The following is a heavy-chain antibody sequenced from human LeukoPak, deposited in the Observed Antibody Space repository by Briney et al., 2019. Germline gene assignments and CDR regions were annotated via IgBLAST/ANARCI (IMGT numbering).Heavy chain of an antibody. D-gene: IGHD6-19*01. CDR1: GFDISSSA. Sequence: GGSLRLSCAASGFDISSSAMHWVRQAPGKGLEWVAVISYDGSNKYYADSVKGRFTISRDNSKNTLYLQMNSLRAEDTAVYYCARDRDNVAGTRGYFDYWGQGTLVTVSS. V-gene: IGHV3-30*04. CDR3: ARDRDNVAGTRGYFDY. J-gene: IGHJ4*02. CDR2: ISYDGSNK.